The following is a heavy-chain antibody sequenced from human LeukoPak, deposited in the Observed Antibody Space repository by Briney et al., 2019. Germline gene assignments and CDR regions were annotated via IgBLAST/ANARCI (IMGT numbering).Heavy chain of an antibody. CDR1: DYSISSGYY. V-gene: IGHV4-38-2*02. D-gene: IGHD3-9*01. J-gene: IGHJ3*01. CDR2: IFRTGST. CDR3: VRDPAILTGLGDAFDL. Sequence: SDTLSLTCTVSDYSISSGYYWGWIRQPPGKGLEWIGSIFRTGSTYYNPSLKSRVTLSVDTSKSQVSLRLTSVTAADAAVYYCVRDPAILTGLGDAFDLWGQGTRVTVSS.